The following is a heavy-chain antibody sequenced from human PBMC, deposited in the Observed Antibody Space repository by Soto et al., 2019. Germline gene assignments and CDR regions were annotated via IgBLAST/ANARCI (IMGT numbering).Heavy chain of an antibody. CDR3: ASSSGNNYGVGTNYYFDY. CDR2: IIPIFGTA. V-gene: IGHV1-69*06. CDR1: GGTFSTYS. Sequence: VQLVQSGAEVKKPGSSVKVSCKTSGGTFSTYSIVWVRQAPGEGLEWMGGIIPIFGTANYAQKFQDRVTITADKSTNTAFMELSSLKSADTAMYYCASSSGNNYGVGTNYYFDYWGQGTLVTVSS. J-gene: IGHJ4*02. D-gene: IGHD1-26*01.